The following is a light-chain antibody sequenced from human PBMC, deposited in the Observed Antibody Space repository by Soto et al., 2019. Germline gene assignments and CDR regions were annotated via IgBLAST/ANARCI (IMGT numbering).Light chain of an antibody. J-gene: IGLJ2*01. CDR1: SSDLGSYNL. V-gene: IGLV2-23*01. CDR3: FSYAGRDTLVV. Sequence: QSVLTQPASVSGSPGQSITISCTGTSSDLGSYNLVSWYQHHPGKAPKLIIYEATKRPSGISSRFSGSKSGYTASLTISALQAEDEAFYSCFSYAGRDTLVVSGGGTQLTVL. CDR2: EAT.